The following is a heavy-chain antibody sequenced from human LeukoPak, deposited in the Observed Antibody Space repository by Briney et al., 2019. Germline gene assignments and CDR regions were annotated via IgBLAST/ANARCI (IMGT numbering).Heavy chain of an antibody. CDR2: ISGGGGST. CDR3: AKSVPVVNAFDI. D-gene: IGHD4-23*01. J-gene: IGHJ3*02. Sequence: GGSLRLSCVAAGFTFNSYAMSWVRQAPGRGLEWVSAISGGGGSTYYADSVKGRFTISRDNSKNTLHLQMNSLRAEDTAVYYCAKSVPVVNAFDIWGQGTMVTVSS. V-gene: IGHV3-23*01. CDR1: GFTFNSYA.